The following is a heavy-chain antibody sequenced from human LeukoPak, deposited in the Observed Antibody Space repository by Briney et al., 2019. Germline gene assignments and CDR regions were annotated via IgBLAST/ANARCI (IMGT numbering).Heavy chain of an antibody. V-gene: IGHV3-9*01. D-gene: IGHD3-3*01. J-gene: IGHJ3*01. CDR3: AKDMQGPGVALGYDAFDF. Sequence: GGSLRLSCVASGFTFDDYAMHWVRQAPGKGLEWVSGVNWNSAYIGYADSVKGRFTVSRDNAKKSLYLEMNSLRPEDTAMYYCAKDMQGPGVALGYDAFDFWGQGTMVTVSS. CDR1: GFTFDDYA. CDR2: VNWNSAYI.